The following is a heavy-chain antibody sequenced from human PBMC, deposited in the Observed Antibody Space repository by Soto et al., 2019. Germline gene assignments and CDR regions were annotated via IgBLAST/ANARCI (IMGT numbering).Heavy chain of an antibody. J-gene: IGHJ4*02. CDR2: FSTGGDGGTT. V-gene: IGHV3-23*01. D-gene: IGHD3-10*01. CDR1: GFTFSSYS. CDR3: AKKVNSGPGSQFFDY. Sequence: GGSLRLSCAASGFTFSSYSMSWVRQAPGKGLEWVSGFSTGGDGGTTYYADSVKGRFTISRGNSKSTLFLQMNSLSAGDTAIYYCAKKVNSGPGSQFFDYWGQGTLVTVSS.